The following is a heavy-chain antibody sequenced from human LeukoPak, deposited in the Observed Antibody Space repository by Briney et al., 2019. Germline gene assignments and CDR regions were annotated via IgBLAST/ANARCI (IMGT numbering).Heavy chain of an antibody. V-gene: IGHV3-74*01. J-gene: IGHJ4*02. CDR1: GFTFSTYW. CDR3: ARHRYDPTAFDY. CDR2: INTDGNTI. Sequence: GGSLRLSCAASGFTFSTYWMHWVRQAPGKGLVWVSRINTDGNTISYAGSVRGRFTISRDNAKNTLYLHMNSLRAEDTAVYYCARHRYDPTAFDYWGQGTLVTVSS. D-gene: IGHD5-12*01.